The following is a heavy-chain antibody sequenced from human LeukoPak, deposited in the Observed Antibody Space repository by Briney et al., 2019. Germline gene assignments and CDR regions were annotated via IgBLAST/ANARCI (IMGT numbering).Heavy chain of an antibody. D-gene: IGHD6-6*01. J-gene: IGHJ4*02. Sequence: SGADTYYADSVKGRFTISRDNSKNTVSLRLNSLRAEDSAIYYCASRREYSTSSVFYWGQGTLVTVSS. CDR2: SGADT. V-gene: IGHV3-23*01. CDR3: ASRREYSTSSVFY.